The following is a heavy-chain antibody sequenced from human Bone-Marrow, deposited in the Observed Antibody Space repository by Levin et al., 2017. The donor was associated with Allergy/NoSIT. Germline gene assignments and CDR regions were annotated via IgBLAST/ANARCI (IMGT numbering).Heavy chain of an antibody. Sequence: PGGSLRLSCVASGFTFSTYTLNWVRQAPGKGLEWVSSITTSGYISYANSLKGRFTISRDNAQNSVYLHMTSLTVEDTAIYYCARQRKSAYNWLDPWGQGTLVTVSS. V-gene: IGHV3-21*06. CDR3: ARQRKSAYNWLDP. CDR1: GFTFSTYT. D-gene: IGHD1-1*01. CDR2: ITTSGYI. J-gene: IGHJ5*02.